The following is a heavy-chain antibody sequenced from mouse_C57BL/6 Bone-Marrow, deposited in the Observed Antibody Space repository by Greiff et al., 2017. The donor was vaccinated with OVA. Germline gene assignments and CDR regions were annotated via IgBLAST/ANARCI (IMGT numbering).Heavy chain of an antibody. CDR1: GYTFTGYW. D-gene: IGHD2-5*01. Sequence: VQLQQSGAELMKPGASVKLSCKATGYTFTGYWIEWVKQRPGHGLEWIGEILPGSGSTNYNEKFQGKATFTADTSSNTAYMQLSSLTTEDSAIYYCARDSNYEFAYWGQGTLVTVSA. J-gene: IGHJ3*01. CDR3: ARDSNYEFAY. V-gene: IGHV1-9*01. CDR2: ILPGSGST.